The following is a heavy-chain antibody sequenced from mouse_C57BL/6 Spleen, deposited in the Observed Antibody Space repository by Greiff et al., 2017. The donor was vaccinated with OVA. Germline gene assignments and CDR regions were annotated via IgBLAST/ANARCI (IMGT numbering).Heavy chain of an antibody. CDR1: GFSLTSYG. Sequence: VMLVESGPGLVQPSQSLSITCTVSGFSLTSYGVHWVRQSPGKGLEWLGVIWSGGSTDYNAAFISRLSISKDNSKSQVFFKMNSLQADDTAIYYCARGGAYYYGSSFCAMDYWGQGTSVTVSS. V-gene: IGHV2-2*01. D-gene: IGHD1-1*01. J-gene: IGHJ4*01. CDR3: ARGGAYYYGSSFCAMDY. CDR2: IWSGGST.